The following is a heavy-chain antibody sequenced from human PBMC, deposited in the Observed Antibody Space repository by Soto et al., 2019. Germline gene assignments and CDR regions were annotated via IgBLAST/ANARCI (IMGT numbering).Heavy chain of an antibody. D-gene: IGHD1-26*01. CDR1: GFN. V-gene: IGHV3-30-3*01. Sequence: VQLVESGGGVVQPGRSLRLSCAASGFNMHWVRQAPGKGLEWVAVISYDGSNKYYADSVKGRFSISRDNSKNTLYLQMNSLRAEDTAVYYCAMTVGATSWNFDYWGQGILVTVSS. CDR3: AMTVGATSWNFDY. CDR2: ISYDGSNK. J-gene: IGHJ4*02.